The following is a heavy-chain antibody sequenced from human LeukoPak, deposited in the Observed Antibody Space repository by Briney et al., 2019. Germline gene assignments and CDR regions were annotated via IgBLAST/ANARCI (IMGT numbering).Heavy chain of an antibody. CDR3: ARAGSGYDDVLRTLSFFFDY. J-gene: IGHJ4*02. V-gene: IGHV4-30-4*01. CDR1: GGSISSGDYY. D-gene: IGHD5-12*01. CDR2: IYYSGST. Sequence: ASETLSLTCTVSGGSISSGDYYWSWIRRPPGKGLEWIGYIYYSGSTYYNPSLKSRVTISVDTSKNQFSLKLSSVTAADTAVHYCARAGSGYDDVLRTLSFFFDYWGQGTLVTVSS.